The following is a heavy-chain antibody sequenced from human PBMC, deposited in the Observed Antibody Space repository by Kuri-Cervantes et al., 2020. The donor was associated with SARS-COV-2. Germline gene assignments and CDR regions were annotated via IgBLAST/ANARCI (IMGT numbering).Heavy chain of an antibody. V-gene: IGHV3-30-3*01. CDR3: GKDQGDSYGISYFDY. J-gene: IGHJ4*02. CDR2: ISYDGSNK. Sequence: GESLKISCAASGFTFSSYAMHWVRQAPGKGLEWVAVISYDGSNKYYADSVKGRFTTSRDNSKNTLYLQMNSLRAEDTAVYYCGKDQGDSYGISYFDYWGQGTLVTVSS. CDR1: GFTFSSYA. D-gene: IGHD5-18*01.